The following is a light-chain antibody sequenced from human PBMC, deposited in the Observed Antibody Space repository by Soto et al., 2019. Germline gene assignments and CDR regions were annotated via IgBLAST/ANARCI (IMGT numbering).Light chain of an antibody. CDR2: EVS. CDR3: SSYTTSTPLYV. Sequence: QSALTQPASVSGSPGQSITISCAGTASDVGGSNFVSWYQQHPGKAPKVMIYEVSNRPSGVSDRFSASKSGNTASLTISGLQAEDEADYYCSSYTTSTPLYVFGTGTQLTVL. J-gene: IGLJ1*01. V-gene: IGLV2-14*01. CDR1: ASDVGGSNF.